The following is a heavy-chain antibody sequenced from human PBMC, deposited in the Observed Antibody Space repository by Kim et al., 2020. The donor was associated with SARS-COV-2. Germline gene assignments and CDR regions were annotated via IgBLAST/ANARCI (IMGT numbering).Heavy chain of an antibody. CDR2: IYYSGST. J-gene: IGHJ4*02. CDR3: ARLNRITIFGVVDSEFDY. V-gene: IGHV4-39*01. Sequence: SETLSLTCTVSGGSISSSSYYWGWIRQPPGKGLEWIGSIYYSGSTYYNPSLKSRVTISVDTSKNQFSLKLSSVTAADTAVYYCARLNRITIFGVVDSEFDYWGQGTLVTVSS. D-gene: IGHD3-3*01. CDR1: GGSISSSSYY.